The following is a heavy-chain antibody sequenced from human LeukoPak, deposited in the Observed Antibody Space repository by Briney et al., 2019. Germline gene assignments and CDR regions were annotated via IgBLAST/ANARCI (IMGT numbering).Heavy chain of an antibody. D-gene: IGHD2-21*02. V-gene: IGHV4-39*01. CDR2: IYYSGST. J-gene: IGHJ4*02. Sequence: SETLSLTCTVSGGSISSSSYYWGWIRQPPGKGLEWIGSIYYSGSTYYNPSLKSRVTISVDTSKNQFSLKLSSVTAADTAVYYCAGHYCGGDCLNSYFDYWGQGTLVTVSS. CDR3: AGHYCGGDCLNSYFDY. CDR1: GGSISSSSYY.